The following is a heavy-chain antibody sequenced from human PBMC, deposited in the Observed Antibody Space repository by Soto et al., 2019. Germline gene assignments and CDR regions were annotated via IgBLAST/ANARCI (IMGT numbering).Heavy chain of an antibody. D-gene: IGHD3-10*01. J-gene: IGHJ6*02. CDR3: ARDRVYYYGSGSEDYYYYGMDV. CDR1: GGSISSGGYY. V-gene: IGHV4-31*03. Sequence: QVQLQESGPGLVKPSQTLSLTCTVSGGSISSGGYYWSWIRQHPGKGLEWIGYIYYSGSTYYNPYLKSRVTISVDTSKNQFSLKLSSVTAADTAVYYCARDRVYYYGSGSEDYYYYGMDVWGQGTTVTVSS. CDR2: IYYSGST.